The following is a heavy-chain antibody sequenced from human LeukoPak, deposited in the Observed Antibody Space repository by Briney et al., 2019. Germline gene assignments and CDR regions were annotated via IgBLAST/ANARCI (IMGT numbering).Heavy chain of an antibody. V-gene: IGHV3-23*01. Sequence: GGSLRLSCAASGFTFSSHAMSWVRQAPGKGLEWVSAISGSGGSTYYADSVKGRFTISRDNSKNTLYLQMNSLRAEDTAVYYCAKDSYDFWSGYDYWGQGTLVTVSS. CDR3: AKDSYDFWSGYDY. J-gene: IGHJ4*02. D-gene: IGHD3-3*01. CDR2: ISGSGGST. CDR1: GFTFSSHA.